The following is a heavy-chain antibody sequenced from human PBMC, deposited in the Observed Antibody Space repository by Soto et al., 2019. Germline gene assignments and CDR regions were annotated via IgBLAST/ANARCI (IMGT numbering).Heavy chain of an antibody. CDR3: ARGRLEYSSSSPRYVYPYYYGMDV. CDR2: IIPIFGTA. D-gene: IGHD6-6*01. J-gene: IGHJ6*02. V-gene: IGHV1-69*01. Sequence: QVQLVQSGAEVKKPGSSVKVSCKASGGTFSSYAISWVRQAPGQGLEWMGGIIPIFGTANYAQKFQSRVTITADESTSTAYMELSSLRSEDTAVYYCARGRLEYSSSSPRYVYPYYYGMDVWGQGTTVTVSS. CDR1: GGTFSSYA.